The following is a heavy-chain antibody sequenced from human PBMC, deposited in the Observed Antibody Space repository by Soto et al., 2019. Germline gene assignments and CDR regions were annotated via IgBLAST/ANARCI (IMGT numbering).Heavy chain of an antibody. CDR3: ATSMYYYGSGSLSY. D-gene: IGHD3-10*01. V-gene: IGHV1-8*01. Sequence: SXKVSYKASVYTXTSYDIDLVRQATGQGLEWIGWMNPNSGNTGYAQKFQVRFTMTRNTSISTAYMELSSVRSEDTAVYYCATSMYYYGSGSLSYWGQGTLGTVS. CDR1: VYTXTSYD. CDR2: MNPNSGNT. J-gene: IGHJ4*02.